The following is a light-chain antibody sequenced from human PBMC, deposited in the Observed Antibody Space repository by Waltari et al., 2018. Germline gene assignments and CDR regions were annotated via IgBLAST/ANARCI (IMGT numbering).Light chain of an antibody. Sequence: EIVLTQSPGTLSLSPGERATLSCRASQSVSSSFLAWYQQKPGQAPRLLIYGASSRATGIPDRFSASGSGTDFTLTISRLEPEDFAVYYCQQYSTSPTWTFGQGTKVEIK. CDR2: GAS. V-gene: IGKV3-20*01. CDR1: QSVSSSF. CDR3: QQYSTSPTWT. J-gene: IGKJ1*01.